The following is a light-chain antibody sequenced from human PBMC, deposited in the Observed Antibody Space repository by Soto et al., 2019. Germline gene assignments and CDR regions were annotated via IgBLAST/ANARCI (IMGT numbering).Light chain of an antibody. Sequence: QSVLTQPPSVSAAPGQKVTISCSGSSSDIGNNGVSWYQQFPGTPPKLLIYDNDKRPSGIPDRFSGSKSGTSATLGITGLQTWEEGFYNWVTWDSFLRGVFGGGTKLTVL. CDR3: VTWDSFLRGV. CDR1: SSDIGNNG. V-gene: IGLV1-51*01. J-gene: IGLJ2*01. CDR2: DND.